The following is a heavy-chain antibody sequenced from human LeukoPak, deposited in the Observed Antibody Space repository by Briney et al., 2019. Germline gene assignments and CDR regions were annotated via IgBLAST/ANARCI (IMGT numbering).Heavy chain of an antibody. CDR1: RFTSSGYW. CDR2: IKQDGSDK. J-gene: IGHJ4*02. D-gene: IGHD1-1*01. V-gene: IGHV3-7*01. Sequence: GSLRLSCAASRFTSSGYWMSWGREGPGKGLERVANIKQDGSDKYYVDSVKGRFTISRDNAKNSLYLQMNSLRAEDTAVYYCARVAGRPQLERAFNYWGQGTLVTVSS. CDR3: ARVAGRPQLERAFNY.